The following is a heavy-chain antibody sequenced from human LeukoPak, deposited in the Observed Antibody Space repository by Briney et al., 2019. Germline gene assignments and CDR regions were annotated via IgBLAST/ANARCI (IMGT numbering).Heavy chain of an antibody. V-gene: IGHV3-20*04. Sequence: GGSLRLSCAASGLTFDDYGMTWVRQAPGKGLEWVSDTNWNGGSIGYADSVKGRFTVSRDNAKNSLYLQMNSLRAEDTALYYCAREKYDSSGYYTDSYYFDYWGQGTLVTVSS. CDR3: AREKYDSSGYYTDSYYFDY. CDR2: TNWNGGSI. J-gene: IGHJ4*02. D-gene: IGHD3-22*01. CDR1: GLTFDDYG.